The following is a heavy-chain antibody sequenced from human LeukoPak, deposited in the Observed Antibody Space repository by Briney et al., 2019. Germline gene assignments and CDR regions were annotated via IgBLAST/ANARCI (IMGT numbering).Heavy chain of an antibody. CDR3: ARGGGSRPNWFDP. CDR2: IYYSGST. D-gene: IGHD3-10*01. Sequence: PSQTLSLTCTVSGGSISSGGYYWSWIRQHPGKGLEWIGYIYYSGSTYYNPFLKSRVTISVDTSKNQFSLKLSSVTAADTAVYYCARGGGSRPNWFDPWGQGTLVTVSS. V-gene: IGHV4-31*03. J-gene: IGHJ5*02. CDR1: GGSISSGGYY.